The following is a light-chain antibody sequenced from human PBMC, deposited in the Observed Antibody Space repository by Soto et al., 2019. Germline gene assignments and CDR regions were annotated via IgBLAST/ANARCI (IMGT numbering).Light chain of an antibody. CDR1: SSDVGAYDF. V-gene: IGLV2-14*03. J-gene: IGLJ1*01. Sequence: SVLTHPASVSGSPGQSITISCTGTSSDVGAYDFVSWYQQHPDKAPKLMIYEVSNRPSGVSNRFSGSKSVNTATLTISGLQAEDEADYYCSSYTSSSTRVFGTGTKVTVL. CDR3: SSYTSSSTRV. CDR2: EVS.